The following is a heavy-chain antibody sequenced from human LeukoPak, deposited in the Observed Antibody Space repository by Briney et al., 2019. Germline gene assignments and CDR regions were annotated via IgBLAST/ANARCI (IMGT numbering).Heavy chain of an antibody. D-gene: IGHD4-17*01. V-gene: IGHV4-59*12. CDR2: IHYSGST. J-gene: IGHJ4*02. CDR1: GVSISNYY. CDR3: ARDANDYGDLFVY. Sequence: SETLSLTCTVSGVSISNYYWSWIRQPPGKGLEWIGYIHYSGSTSYNPSLKSRVTISVDTSKNQFSLKLSSVTAADTAVYYCARDANDYGDLFVYWGQGTLVTVSS.